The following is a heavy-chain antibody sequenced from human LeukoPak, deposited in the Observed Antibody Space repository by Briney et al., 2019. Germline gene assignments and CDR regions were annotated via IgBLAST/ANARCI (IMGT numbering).Heavy chain of an antibody. J-gene: IGHJ4*02. CDR3: ARVPLRYFDWFSISGPFDY. CDR2: INHSGST. V-gene: IGHV4-34*01. Sequence: SETLSLTCTVSGGSISSYYWSWIRQPPGKRLEWLGEINHSGSTNYNPSLKSRVTISVDTSKNQFSLKLSSVTAADTAVYYCARVPLRYFDWFSISGPFDYWGQGTLVTVSS. CDR1: GGSISSYY. D-gene: IGHD3-9*01.